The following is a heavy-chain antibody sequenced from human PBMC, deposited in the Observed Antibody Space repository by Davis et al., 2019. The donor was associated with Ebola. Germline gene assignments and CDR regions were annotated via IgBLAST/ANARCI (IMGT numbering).Heavy chain of an antibody. Sequence: PGGSLRLSCAASGFTFSNAWMSWVRQAPGKGLEWVANIKQDGSEKYYVDSVKGRFTISRDNAKNSLYLQMNSLRAEDTAVYYCARRIDYWGQGTLVTVSS. CDR3: ARRIDY. CDR2: IKQDGSEK. J-gene: IGHJ4*02. V-gene: IGHV3-7*01. CDR1: GFTFSNAW.